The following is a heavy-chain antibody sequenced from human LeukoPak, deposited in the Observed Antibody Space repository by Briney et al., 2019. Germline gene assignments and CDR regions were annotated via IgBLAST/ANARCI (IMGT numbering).Heavy chain of an antibody. CDR2: IRSGGST. CDR1: GFTVSSSY. CDR3: AREGSGRTAYNDGLDV. D-gene: IGHD3-10*01. V-gene: IGHV3-53*01. Sequence: GGSLRLSCAASGFTVSSSYMTWVRQAPGKGLEWVSVIRSGGSTVYADSVMGRFTISRDNSKNTLYLQLNSLRAEDTAVYYCAREGSGRTAYNDGLDVWGQGTMVTVSS. J-gene: IGHJ3*01.